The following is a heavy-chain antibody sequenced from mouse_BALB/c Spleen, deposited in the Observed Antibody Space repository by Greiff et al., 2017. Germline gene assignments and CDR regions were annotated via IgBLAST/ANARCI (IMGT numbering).Heavy chain of an antibody. Sequence: EVQLQQSGAELVRPGALVKLSCKASGFYIKDYYMHWVKQRPEQGLEWIGWIDPENGNTIYDPKFQGKASITADTSSNTAYLQLSSLTSEDTAVYYCAQSSYYGNYWFAYWGQGTLVTVSA. CDR3: AQSSYYGNYWFAY. V-gene: IGHV14-1*02. D-gene: IGHD2-10*01. CDR1: GFYIKDYY. CDR2: IDPENGNT. J-gene: IGHJ3*01.